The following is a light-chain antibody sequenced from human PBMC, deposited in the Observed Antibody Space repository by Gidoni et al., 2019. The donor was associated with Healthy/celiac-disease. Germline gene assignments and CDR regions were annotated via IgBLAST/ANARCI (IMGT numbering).Light chain of an antibody. CDR2: DAS. J-gene: IGKJ2*01. CDR3: QQYDNLPYT. CDR1: QDISNY. Sequence: DIKMTQSPSSLSASVGDRVTITCQASQDISNYLNWYQQKPGKAPKLLIYDASNLEIGVPSRFSGSGSGTDFTFTISSLQPEDIATYYCQQYDNLPYTFXQXTKLEIK. V-gene: IGKV1-33*01.